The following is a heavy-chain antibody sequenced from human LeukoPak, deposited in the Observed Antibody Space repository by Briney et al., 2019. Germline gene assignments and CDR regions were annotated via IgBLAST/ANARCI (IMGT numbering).Heavy chain of an antibody. CDR2: INSSGGST. CDR1: GYTFTTYD. D-gene: IGHD1-26*01. Sequence: ASVKVSCKAAGYTFTTYDMHWVRQAPGQGLEWMGIINSSGGSTSYAQKFQGRVTMARDMSTSTVYMELSSLRSEDTAVYYCARDNSGSYHQDAFDIWGQGTMVTVSS. CDR3: ARDNSGSYHQDAFDI. J-gene: IGHJ3*02. V-gene: IGHV1-46*01.